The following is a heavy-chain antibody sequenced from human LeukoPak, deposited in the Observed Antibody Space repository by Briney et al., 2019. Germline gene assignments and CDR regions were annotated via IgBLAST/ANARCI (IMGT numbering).Heavy chain of an antibody. CDR3: ARDIRQKGCYYDSSGYYYGDAFDI. J-gene: IGHJ3*02. CDR1: GGSISSYY. Sequence: PPETLSLTCTVSGGSISSYYWSWIRQPPGQGLEWIGYIYYSGSTNYNPSLKSRVTISVDTSKNQFSLKLSSVTAADTAVYYCARDIRQKGCYYDSSGYYYGDAFDIWGQGTMVTVSS. CDR2: IYYSGST. D-gene: IGHD3-22*01. V-gene: IGHV4-59*01.